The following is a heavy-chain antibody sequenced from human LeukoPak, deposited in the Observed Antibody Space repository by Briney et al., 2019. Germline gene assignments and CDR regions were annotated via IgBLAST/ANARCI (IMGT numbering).Heavy chain of an antibody. J-gene: IGHJ6*02. D-gene: IGHD3-10*01. V-gene: IGHV4-59*01. CDR3: ARAGAPYGSGNYYNSDV. CDR2: IHHSGGA. CDR1: GASISSYY. Sequence: SETLSLTCTVSGASISSYYWSWIRQPPGKGLEWIGYIHHSGGANYNPSLKSRVTISVDTSKNQFSLTLSSVTAADTALYYCARAGAPYGSGNYYNSDVWGQGTTVTVAS.